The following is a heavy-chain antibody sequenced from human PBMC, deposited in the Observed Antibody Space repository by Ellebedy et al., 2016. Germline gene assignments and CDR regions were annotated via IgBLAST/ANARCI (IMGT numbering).Heavy chain of an antibody. CDR1: GGSVSSGSYY. D-gene: IGHD6-19*01. CDR3: AREVSGQWLAPDS. V-gene: IGHV4-39*07. Sequence: SETLSLTCTVSGGSVSSGSYYWSWIRQPPGKGLEWIGEINHSGSTNYNPSLKSRVTISVDTSKNQFSLKLSSVTAADTAVYYCAREVSGQWLAPDSWGQGTVVTVSS. J-gene: IGHJ4*02. CDR2: INHSGST.